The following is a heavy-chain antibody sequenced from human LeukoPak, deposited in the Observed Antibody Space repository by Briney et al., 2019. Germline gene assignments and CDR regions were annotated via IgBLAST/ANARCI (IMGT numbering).Heavy chain of an antibody. Sequence: PGGSLRLSCAASGFTFSSYAMHLVRQAPGKGLEWVAVISYDGSNKYYADSVKGRFTISRDNSKNTLYLQMNSLRAEDTAVYYCAREGQQLALCMDVWGQGTTVTVSS. J-gene: IGHJ6*02. D-gene: IGHD6-13*01. CDR3: AREGQQLALCMDV. CDR1: GFTFSSYA. V-gene: IGHV3-30-3*01. CDR2: ISYDGSNK.